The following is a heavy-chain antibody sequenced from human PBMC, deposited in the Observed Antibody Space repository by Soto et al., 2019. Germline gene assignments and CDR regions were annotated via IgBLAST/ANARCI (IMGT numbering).Heavy chain of an antibody. Sequence: GASVKVSCKASGYTFTSYGISWVRQAPGQGLEWTGWISAYNGNTNYAQKLQGRVTMTTDTSTSTAYMELRSLRSDDTAVYYCAREERLSGSYYGIDYWGQGTLVTVSS. D-gene: IGHD1-26*01. J-gene: IGHJ4*02. CDR3: AREERLSGSYYGIDY. V-gene: IGHV1-18*01. CDR2: ISAYNGNT. CDR1: GYTFTSYG.